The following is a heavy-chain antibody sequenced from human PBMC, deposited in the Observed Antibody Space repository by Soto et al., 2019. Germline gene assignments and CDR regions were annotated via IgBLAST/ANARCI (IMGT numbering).Heavy chain of an antibody. CDR3: AKERSSGWSFDY. CDR1: GFAFSTYA. J-gene: IGHJ4*02. D-gene: IGHD6-19*01. V-gene: IGHV3-23*01. CDR2: ISGSGDST. Sequence: GGSLRLSCAASGFAFSTYAMNWVRQAPGKGLEWVSGISGSGDSTYYADSVKGRFTVSRDNSKNTLYLQMNSLRAEDTAVFYCAKERSSGWSFDYWGQGTLVTVSS.